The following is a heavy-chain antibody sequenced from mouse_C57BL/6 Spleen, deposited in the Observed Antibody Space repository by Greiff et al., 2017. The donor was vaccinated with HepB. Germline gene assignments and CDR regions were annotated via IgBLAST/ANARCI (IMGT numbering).Heavy chain of an antibody. CDR2: ISSGSSTI. Sequence: DVMLVESGGGLVKPGGSLKLSCAASGFTFSDYGMHWVRQAPEKGLEWVAYISSGSSTIYYADTVKGRFTISRDNAKNTLFLQMTSLRSEDTAMYYCAVPYYSTTGFAYWGQGTLVTVSA. CDR3: AVPYYSTTGFAY. D-gene: IGHD2-5*01. CDR1: GFTFSDYG. J-gene: IGHJ3*01. V-gene: IGHV5-17*01.